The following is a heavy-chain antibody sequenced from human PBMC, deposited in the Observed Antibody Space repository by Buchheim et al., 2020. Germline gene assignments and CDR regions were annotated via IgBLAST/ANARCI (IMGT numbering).Heavy chain of an antibody. CDR3: ARASRYSSGSRVDS. V-gene: IGHV1-2*04. Sequence: QVQLVQSGAEVKKPGASVKVSCRASGYPFAGYFMHWVRQAPGQGLEWMGWINPNTGDTKYAQKFEAWATMPRDTPIIPAYMDLSRLRSDDTAVYYCARASRYSSGSRVDSWGQGTL. CDR2: INPNTGDT. D-gene: IGHD3-22*01. CDR1: GYPFAGYF. J-gene: IGHJ4*02.